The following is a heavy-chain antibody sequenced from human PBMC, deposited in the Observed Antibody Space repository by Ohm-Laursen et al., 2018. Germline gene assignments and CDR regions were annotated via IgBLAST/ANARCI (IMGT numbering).Heavy chain of an antibody. J-gene: IGHJ5*02. CDR3: ARISSQTLLLKVDWFDP. Sequence: SETLSLTCAVSGGSISSYYWSWIRQPPGKGLEWIGYIYYSGSTNYNPSLKSRVTISVDTSKNQFSLKLSSVTAADTAVYYCARISSQTLLLKVDWFDPWGQGTLVTVSS. CDR2: IYYSGST. CDR1: GGSISSYY. V-gene: IGHV4-59*08. D-gene: IGHD2-15*01.